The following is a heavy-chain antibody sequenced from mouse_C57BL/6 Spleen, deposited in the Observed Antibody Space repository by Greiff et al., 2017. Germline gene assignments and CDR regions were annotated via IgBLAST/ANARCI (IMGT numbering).Heavy chain of an antibody. CDR2: INYDGSST. D-gene: IGHD2-1*01. CDR3: ARDRGCNYGAMDY. CDR1: GFTFSDYY. Sequence: EVKLVESEGGLVQPGSSMKLSCTASGFTFSDYYMAWVRQVPEKGLEWVANINYDGSSTYYLDSLKSRFIISRDNATNILYLQMSSLKSEDTATYYCARDRGCNYGAMDYWGQGTSVTVSS. V-gene: IGHV5-16*01. J-gene: IGHJ4*01.